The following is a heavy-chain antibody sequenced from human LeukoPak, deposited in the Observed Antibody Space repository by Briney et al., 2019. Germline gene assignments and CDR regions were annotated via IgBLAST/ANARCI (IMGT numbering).Heavy chain of an antibody. CDR3: ASDARGGLFDY. J-gene: IGHJ4*02. Sequence: SETLSLTCTVSGGSISSYYWSWIRQPPGKGLEWIGYIYSSGGTNYNPTLKGRVTTSLDASKNRLLMMLTSVTSEDTAVYYCASDARGGLFDYWGQGTLVTVSS. CDR1: GGSISSYY. CDR2: IYSSGGT. D-gene: IGHD3-10*01. V-gene: IGHV4-59*01.